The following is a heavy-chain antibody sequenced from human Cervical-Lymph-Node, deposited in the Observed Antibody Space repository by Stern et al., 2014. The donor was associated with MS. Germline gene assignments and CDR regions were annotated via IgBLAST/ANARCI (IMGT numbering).Heavy chain of an antibody. V-gene: IGHV4-31*03. CDR1: GGSINNGDYY. J-gene: IGHJ6*02. CDR2: IYYSGAT. Sequence: QVQLQESGPGLVKPSQTLSLTCTVSGGSINNGDYYWSWVRPHPGKGLDGLGYIYYSGATYYNPSLKGRLTISVDTSKRHFSLKLTSVTAADTAMYYCARELSGMYGMDVWGQGTTVTVSS. CDR3: ARELSGMYGMDV. D-gene: IGHD1-1*01.